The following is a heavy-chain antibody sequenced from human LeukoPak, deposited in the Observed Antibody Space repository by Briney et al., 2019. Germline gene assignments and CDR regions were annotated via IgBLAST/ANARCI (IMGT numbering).Heavy chain of an antibody. V-gene: IGHV3-30*02. D-gene: IGHD2-15*01. CDR2: IRYDGSNK. CDR3: AKGFRYCSGGSCYLDY. CDR1: GFTFSSYD. J-gene: IGHJ4*02. Sequence: GGSLRLSCAASGFTFSSYDMHWVRQAPGKGLEWVAFIRYDGSNKYYADSVKGRFTISRDNSKNTLYLQMNSLKAEDTAVYYCAKGFRYCSGGSCYLDYWGQGTLVTVSS.